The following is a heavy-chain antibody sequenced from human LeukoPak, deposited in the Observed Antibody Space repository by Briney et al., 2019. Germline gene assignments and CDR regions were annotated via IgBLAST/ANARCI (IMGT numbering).Heavy chain of an antibody. CDR1: GGPFSDYF. Sequence: KSSETLSLTCAVYGGPFSDYFWGWIRQPPGKGLEWIGEINHSGRTYYNPSLKSRVTISVDTSKNQFSLNLSSVTAADTAVYYCARDVVVVPAAIHYGMDVWGQGTTVTVSS. CDR2: INHSGRT. V-gene: IGHV4-34*01. J-gene: IGHJ6*02. D-gene: IGHD2-2*01. CDR3: ARDVVVVPAAIHYGMDV.